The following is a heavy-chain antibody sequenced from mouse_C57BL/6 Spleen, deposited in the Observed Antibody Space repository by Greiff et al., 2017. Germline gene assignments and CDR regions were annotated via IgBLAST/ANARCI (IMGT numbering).Heavy chain of an antibody. Sequence: VMLVESGPGLVQPSQSLSITCTVSGFSLTSYGVHWVRQSPGKGLEWLGVIWSGGSTDYNAAFISRLSISKDNSKSQVFFKMNSLQADDTAIYYCARNFGGLRLWYFDVWGTGTTVTVSS. D-gene: IGHD2-4*01. CDR3: ARNFGGLRLWYFDV. CDR1: GFSLTSYG. J-gene: IGHJ1*03. V-gene: IGHV2-2*01. CDR2: IWSGGST.